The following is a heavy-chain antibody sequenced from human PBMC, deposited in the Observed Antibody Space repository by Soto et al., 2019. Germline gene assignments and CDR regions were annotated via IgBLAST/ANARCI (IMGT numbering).Heavy chain of an antibody. J-gene: IGHJ4*02. V-gene: IGHV4-61*01. Sequence: QVQLQESGPGLVKPSETLSLTCTVSGGSVSSGSYYWSWIRQPPGKGLEWIGYIYYSGSTNYNPSLKSRVTISVDTSKNQFSLKLSSVTAADTAVYYCARVDCSGCSCSFDYWGQGTLVTVSS. CDR1: GGSVSSGSYY. CDR2: IYYSGST. D-gene: IGHD2-15*01. CDR3: ARVDCSGCSCSFDY.